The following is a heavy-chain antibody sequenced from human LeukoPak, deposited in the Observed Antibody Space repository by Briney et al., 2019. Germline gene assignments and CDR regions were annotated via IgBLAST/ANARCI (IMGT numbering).Heavy chain of an antibody. V-gene: IGHV1-8*01. Sequence: ASVKVSCKASGYTFTGYDINWVRQATGQGLEWMGWMNPNSGNTGYAQKFQGRVTMTRNTSISTAYMELSSLRSEDTAVYYCARGSGSRKRGYYYYYMDVWGKGTTVTVSS. J-gene: IGHJ6*03. CDR2: MNPNSGNT. D-gene: IGHD1-26*01. CDR3: ARGSGSRKRGYYYYYMDV. CDR1: GYTFTGYD.